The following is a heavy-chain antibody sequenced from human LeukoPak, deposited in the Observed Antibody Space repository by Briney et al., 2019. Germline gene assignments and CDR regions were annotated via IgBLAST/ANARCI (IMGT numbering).Heavy chain of an antibody. CDR1: GYTFTSYG. V-gene: IGHV1-18*01. Sequence: ASVKVSCKASGYTFTSYGISWVRQAPGQGLEWMGWISAYNGNTNYAQKLQGRVTMTTDTSTSTAYMELRSLRSDDTAVYYCVRVIYDYGGNQLFDYWGQGTLVTVSS. CDR2: ISAYNGNT. CDR3: VRVIYDYGGNQLFDY. J-gene: IGHJ4*02. D-gene: IGHD4-23*01.